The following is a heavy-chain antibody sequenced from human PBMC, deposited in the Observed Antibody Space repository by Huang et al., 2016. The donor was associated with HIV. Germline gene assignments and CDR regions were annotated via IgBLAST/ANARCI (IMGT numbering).Heavy chain of an antibody. Sequence: QVQLVQSGAEVKKPGSSVKVSCKVSGDTFSGYAISWVRQAPGQGLEWMGGIIPSFETANYAQKFRGRVTITADESTSTAYMDVGSLRFEDAAVYFCARDRRGNILTSHRGMDVWGQGTTVTVSS. CDR2: IIPSFETA. V-gene: IGHV1-69*01. J-gene: IGHJ6*02. D-gene: IGHD3-9*01. CDR1: GDTFSGYA. CDR3: ARDRRGNILTSHRGMDV.